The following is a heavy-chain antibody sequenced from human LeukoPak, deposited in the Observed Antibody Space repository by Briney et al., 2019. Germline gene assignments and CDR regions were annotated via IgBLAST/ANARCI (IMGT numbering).Heavy chain of an antibody. CDR3: ARVSAIRYYDSSGYYVPEYFQH. CDR1: GGTFSSYA. CDR2: IIPIFGTA. D-gene: IGHD3-22*01. J-gene: IGHJ1*01. V-gene: IGHV1-69*06. Sequence: ASVKVSCKASGGTFSSYAISWVRQAPGQGLEWMGGIIPIFGTANYAQKFQGRVTITADKSTSTAYMELTSLRSEDTAVYYCARVSAIRYYDSSGYYVPEYFQHWGQGTLVTVPS.